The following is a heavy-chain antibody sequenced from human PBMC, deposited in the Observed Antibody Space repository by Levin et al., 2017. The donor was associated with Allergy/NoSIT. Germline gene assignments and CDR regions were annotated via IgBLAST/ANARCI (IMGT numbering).Heavy chain of an antibody. CDR3: ARDLSSVSD. J-gene: IGHJ4*02. CDR2: INPKSGVT. CDR1: GYTFTNYY. Sequence: EASVKVSCKASGYTFTNYYVHWVRQALGQGLEWMGMINPKSGVTTYAQKFQDGVTMTRDTSTSTAYMELSSLRSEDTAVYYCARDLSSVSDWGQGTLVTVSS. V-gene: IGHV1-46*01.